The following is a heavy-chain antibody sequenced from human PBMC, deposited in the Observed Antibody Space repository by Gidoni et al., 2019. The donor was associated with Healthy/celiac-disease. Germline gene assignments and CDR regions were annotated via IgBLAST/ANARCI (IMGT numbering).Heavy chain of an antibody. Sequence: EVQLVEYGGGLVKPGGSLRLPCAASGLTFRKAWMSGVRQAPGKGLEWVGRSKSKTGGGTTDYAAPVKGRFTISRDDSKNTLYLQMNSLKTEDTAVYYCTTGPATVVTPNLGGDYWGQGTLVTVSS. D-gene: IGHD3-16*01. CDR1: GLTFRKAW. CDR2: SKSKTGGGTT. CDR3: TTGPATVVTPNLGGDY. J-gene: IGHJ4*02. V-gene: IGHV3-15*01.